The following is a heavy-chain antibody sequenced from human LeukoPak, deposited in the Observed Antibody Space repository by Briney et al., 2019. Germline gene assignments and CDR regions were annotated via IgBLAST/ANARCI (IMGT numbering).Heavy chain of an antibody. D-gene: IGHD2/OR15-2a*01. Sequence: SQTLSLTCTVSGGSISSYYWSWIRQPPGKGLEWIGYIYYSGSTNYNPSLKSRVTISVDTSKNQFSLKLSSVTAADTAVYYCAGHHPRNTVDFWGQGTLVTVSS. CDR3: AGHHPRNTVDF. J-gene: IGHJ4*02. V-gene: IGHV4-59*01. CDR2: IYYSGST. CDR1: GGSISSYY.